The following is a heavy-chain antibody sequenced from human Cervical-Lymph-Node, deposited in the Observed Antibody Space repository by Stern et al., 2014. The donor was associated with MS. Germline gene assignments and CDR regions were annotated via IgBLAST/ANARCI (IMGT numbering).Heavy chain of an antibody. CDR1: GYSFTSYW. V-gene: IGHV5-51*03. CDR2: IYPDDSDT. D-gene: IGHD6-13*01. J-gene: IGHJ5*02. Sequence: EVQLVQSGAEVKKPGESLKISCEGSGYSFTSYWIAWVRQMPGQGLEWMGIIYPDDSDTRYSPAFQGQVTISADKSIATANLQWSSLKASDTAIYYCARGAVAGYMWFDPWGQGTLVTVSS. CDR3: ARGAVAGYMWFDP.